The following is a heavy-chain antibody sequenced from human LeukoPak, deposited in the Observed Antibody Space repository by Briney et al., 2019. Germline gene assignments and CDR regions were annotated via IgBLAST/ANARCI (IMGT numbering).Heavy chain of an antibody. V-gene: IGHV3-53*01. J-gene: IGHJ4*02. CDR3: ARGGGWSPYYFDF. Sequence: GGSLRLSCAASGFTVSTNYMNWVRQAPGKGLEWVSFIYSGGSTYYADSVKGRFTISSDNSKNTLYLQMNSLRVEDTAVYYCARGGGWSPYYFDFWGQGTLVTVSS. CDR1: GFTVSTNY. D-gene: IGHD6-19*01. CDR2: IYSGGST.